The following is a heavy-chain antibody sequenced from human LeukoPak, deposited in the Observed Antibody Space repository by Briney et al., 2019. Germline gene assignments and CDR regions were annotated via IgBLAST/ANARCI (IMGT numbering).Heavy chain of an antibody. V-gene: IGHV3-23*01. J-gene: IGHJ4*02. D-gene: IGHD6-19*01. CDR1: GFSFSRYW. CDR3: AKEGYTSGWADY. CDR2: ISGSGGST. Sequence: GGSLRLSCAASGFSFSRYWMSWVRQAPGKGLEWVSAISGSGGSTYYADSVKGRFTISRDNSKNTLYLQMNSLRAEDTAVYYCAKEGYTSGWADYWGQGTLVTVSS.